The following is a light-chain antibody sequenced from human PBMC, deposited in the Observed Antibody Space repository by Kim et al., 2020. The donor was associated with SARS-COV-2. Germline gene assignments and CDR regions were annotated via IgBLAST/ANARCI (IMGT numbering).Light chain of an antibody. Sequence: EIVLTQSPGTLSLSPGEGATLSCRASQSVSSSYLAWYQQKPGQAPRLLIYGTFTRATGIPDRFSGSGSGTDFTLTISRLEPADFAVYYCHQYGNSPNTFRQGTKLEI. CDR2: GTF. V-gene: IGKV3-20*01. CDR1: QSVSSSY. J-gene: IGKJ2*01. CDR3: HQYGNSPNT.